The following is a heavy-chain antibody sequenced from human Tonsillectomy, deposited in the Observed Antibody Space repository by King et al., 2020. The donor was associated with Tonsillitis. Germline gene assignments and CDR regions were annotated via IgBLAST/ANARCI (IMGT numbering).Heavy chain of an antibody. Sequence: VQLVESGAEVKKPGASVKVSCKASGYTFTSYGISWVRQAPGQGLEWMGWISAYNGNTNYAQKLQGRVTMTTDTSTSKAYMELRGLRSDDPAVYYCARGGLGYCSGGSCYCDYWGQGTLVTVSS. V-gene: IGHV1-18*04. CDR3: ARGGLGYCSGGSCYCDY. CDR1: GYTFTSYG. D-gene: IGHD2-15*01. J-gene: IGHJ4*02. CDR2: ISAYNGNT.